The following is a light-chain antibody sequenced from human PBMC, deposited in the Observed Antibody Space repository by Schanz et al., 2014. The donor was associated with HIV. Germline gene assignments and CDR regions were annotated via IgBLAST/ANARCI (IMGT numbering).Light chain of an antibody. J-gene: IGKJ4*01. V-gene: IGKV3-20*01. CDR3: QYFGNSGGT. CDR2: GAS. Sequence: EIVLTQSPGTLSLSPGERATLSCRASQSVSSSYLAWYQQKPGQAPRLLIYGASTRATGIPDRFSGSGSETDFTLTITRLEPEDFAVYYCQYFGNSGGTFGGGTKVEIK. CDR1: QSVSSSY.